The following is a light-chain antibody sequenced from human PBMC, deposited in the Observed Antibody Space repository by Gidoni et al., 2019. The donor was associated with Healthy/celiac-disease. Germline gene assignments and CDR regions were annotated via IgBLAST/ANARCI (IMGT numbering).Light chain of an antibody. Sequence: EIVLTQSPATLSLSPGERATLSCRASQSVSSYLAWYQQKPGQAPRLLIYEASNRATGIPARFSGSGSGTDFTLTISSLEPEDVAVYYCQQRSNWPRTFXQXTKVEIK. CDR2: EAS. J-gene: IGKJ1*01. CDR1: QSVSSY. V-gene: IGKV3-11*01. CDR3: QQRSNWPRT.